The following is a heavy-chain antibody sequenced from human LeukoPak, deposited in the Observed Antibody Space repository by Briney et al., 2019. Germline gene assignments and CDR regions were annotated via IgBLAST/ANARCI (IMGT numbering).Heavy chain of an antibody. Sequence: GGSLRLSCAASGFTFDDYAMHWVRQAPGKGLEWVSGISWNSGSIVYADSVKGRFTISRDNAKNSLYLQMNSLRAEDTALYYCAKDITPWGSSGCNYWGQGTLVTVSS. CDR1: GFTFDDYA. V-gene: IGHV3-9*01. CDR3: AKDITPWGSSGCNY. CDR2: ISWNSGSI. J-gene: IGHJ4*02. D-gene: IGHD6-19*01.